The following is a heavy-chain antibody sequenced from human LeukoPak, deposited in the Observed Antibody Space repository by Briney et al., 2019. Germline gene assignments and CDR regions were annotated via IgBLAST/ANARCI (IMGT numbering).Heavy chain of an antibody. D-gene: IGHD3-22*01. CDR2: IKEDGSEK. Sequence: PGGSLRLSCAASGFTFSRYYMSWVRQAPGKGLEWVAKIKEDGSEKYYVDSVEGRFTISRDNSRTTVYLQMNSLRAEDTAVYYCARDMHSSSWTPPNAFDIWGQGTMVTVSS. J-gene: IGHJ3*02. CDR3: ARDMHSSSWTPPNAFDI. V-gene: IGHV3-7*01. CDR1: GFTFSRYY.